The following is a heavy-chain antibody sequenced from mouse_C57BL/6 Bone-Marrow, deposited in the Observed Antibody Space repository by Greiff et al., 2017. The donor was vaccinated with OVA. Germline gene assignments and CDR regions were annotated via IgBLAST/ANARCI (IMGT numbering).Heavy chain of an antibody. D-gene: IGHD1-1*01. CDR1: GYTFTTYP. J-gene: IGHJ3*01. CDR3: ARPGDCDGDWFAY. CDR2: FHPYNDDT. Sequence: VQLQQSGAELVKPGASVKMSCKASGYTFTTYPIEWMKQNPGKSLEWIGNFHPYNDDTKYNEKFKGKATLTVEKSSSTVYLELSRLTSDDSAVYYCARPGDCDGDWFAYWGQGTLVTVSA. V-gene: IGHV1-47*01.